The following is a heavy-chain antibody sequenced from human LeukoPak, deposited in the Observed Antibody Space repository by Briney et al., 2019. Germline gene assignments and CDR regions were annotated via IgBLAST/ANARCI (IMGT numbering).Heavy chain of an antibody. CDR2: IIPIFATG. CDR1: GYTFTGYY. J-gene: IGHJ4*02. CDR3: TRELNPYDYIWGGYRYLGYY. V-gene: IGHV1-69*13. D-gene: IGHD3-16*02. Sequence: GASVKVSCKTSGYTFTGYYIHWVRQAPGQGLEWMGGIIPIFATGNYAQKFQGRVTITADESTSTAYMELSSLRSEDTAVYYCTRELNPYDYIWGGYRYLGYYWGQGTLVTVSS.